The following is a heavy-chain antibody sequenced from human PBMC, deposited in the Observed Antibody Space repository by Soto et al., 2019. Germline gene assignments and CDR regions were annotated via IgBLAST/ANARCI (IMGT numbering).Heavy chain of an antibody. CDR3: ERVGTVTTFDY. V-gene: IGHV1-69*13. CDR1: GGTFSSYA. Sequence: ASVKVSCKASGGTFSSYAISWVRQAPGQGLEWMGGIIPIFGTANYAQKFQGRVTITAGESTSTAYMELSSLRSEDTAVYYCERVGTVTTFDYWGQGTLVTVSS. D-gene: IGHD4-17*01. CDR2: IIPIFGTA. J-gene: IGHJ4*02.